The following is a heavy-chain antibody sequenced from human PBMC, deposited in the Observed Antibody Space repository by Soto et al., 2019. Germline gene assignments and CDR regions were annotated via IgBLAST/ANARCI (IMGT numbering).Heavy chain of an antibody. J-gene: IGHJ4*02. CDR1: GGSISSSSYY. V-gene: IGHV4-61*05. Sequence: SETLSLTCTVSGGSISSSSYYWGWIRQPPGKGLEWIGYIYYSGSTNYNPSLKSRVTISVDTSKNQFSLKLSSVTAADTAVYYCARGVGRMAGNFDYWGQGTLVTVSS. CDR2: IYYSGST. D-gene: IGHD6-19*01. CDR3: ARGVGRMAGNFDY.